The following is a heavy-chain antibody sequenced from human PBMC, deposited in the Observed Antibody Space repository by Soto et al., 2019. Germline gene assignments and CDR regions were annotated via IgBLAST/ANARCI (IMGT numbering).Heavy chain of an antibody. CDR1: GFTFSDHY. CDR2: GRNKANSYTT. D-gene: IGHD2-15*01. V-gene: IGHV3-72*01. J-gene: IGHJ6*03. Sequence: EVQLVQSGGGLVQPGGSLRLSCAASGFTFSDHYMDWVRQAPGKGLEWVGRGRNKANSYTTEYAASVKGRFTVSRDDSKNLLCLQLNSLNTEDTAVYYCTRGGTSQNSYYWHMDVWGQGTTVTVSS. CDR3: TRGGTSQNSYYWHMDV.